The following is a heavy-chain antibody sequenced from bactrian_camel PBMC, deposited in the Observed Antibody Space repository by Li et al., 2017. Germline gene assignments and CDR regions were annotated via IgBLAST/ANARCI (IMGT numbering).Heavy chain of an antibody. Sequence: HVQLVESGGGSVQPGGSLRLSCAAGRYTYKRNCMGWFRQRPGKDREALAVLWIGGAQTTYADSVKGRFTITRDKARDLVYLQMNGLQPEDTGMYFCAADQLYGTCRDVLDFPARGQGTQVTVS. V-gene: IGHV3-3*01. CDR2: LWIGGAQT. D-gene: IGHD6*01. CDR1: RYTYKRNC. CDR3: AADQLYGTCRDVLDFPA. J-gene: IGHJ4*01.